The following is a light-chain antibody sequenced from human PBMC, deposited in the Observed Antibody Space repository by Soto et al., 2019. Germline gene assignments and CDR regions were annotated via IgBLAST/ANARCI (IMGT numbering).Light chain of an antibody. CDR3: TSYTRSSTRV. CDR1: SSDVGGYNY. J-gene: IGLJ3*02. CDR2: EVS. V-gene: IGLV2-14*01. Sequence: QSALTQPASVSGSPGQSITISCTGTSSDVGGYNYVSWYQQHPGKAPKLMIYEVSNRPSGVSNRFSGSKSGNTASLTISGLQAEDEADYYCTSYTRSSTRVFGGGTKLT.